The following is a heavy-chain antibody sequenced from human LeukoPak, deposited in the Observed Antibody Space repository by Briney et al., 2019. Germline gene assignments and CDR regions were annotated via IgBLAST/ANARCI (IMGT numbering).Heavy chain of an antibody. V-gene: IGHV4-31*03. Sequence: SQTLSLTCTVSGGSISSGGYYWSWIRQHPGKGLEWIGYIYYSGSTYYNASLKSRVTISVDTSKNQFSLKLSSVTAADTAVYYCARSGPYYDSSGYYLSSRAGTYYFDYWGQGTLVTVSS. J-gene: IGHJ4*02. CDR3: ARSGPYYDSSGYYLSSRAGTYYFDY. D-gene: IGHD3-22*01. CDR2: IYYSGST. CDR1: GGSISSGGYY.